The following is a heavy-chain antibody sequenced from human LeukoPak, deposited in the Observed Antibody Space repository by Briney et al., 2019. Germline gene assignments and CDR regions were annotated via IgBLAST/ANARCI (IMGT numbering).Heavy chain of an antibody. CDR1: GYTFYNYG. CDR3: VRNTKDY. V-gene: IGHV3-20*04. J-gene: IGHJ4*02. CDR2: LNWNGSTT. Sequence: GGSLRLSCVTSGYTFYNYGVSWVRQAPGKGLEWVSGLNWNGSTTGYADSVKGRFTISRDNAKSSLYLQMSSLRAEDTALYYCVRNTKDYWGQGTLVTVSS. D-gene: IGHD2-2*01.